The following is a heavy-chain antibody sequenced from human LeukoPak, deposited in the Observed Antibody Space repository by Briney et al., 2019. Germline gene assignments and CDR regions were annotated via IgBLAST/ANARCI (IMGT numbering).Heavy chain of an antibody. CDR2: IRYDGSNK. Sequence: GGSLRLSCAASGFTFSSYGMHWVRQAPGKGLEWVAFIRYDGSNKYYADSVKGRFTISRDNSKNTLYLQMNSLRAEDTAVYYCARGYYDFWSGYYRDYYYYMDVWGKGTTVTVSS. J-gene: IGHJ6*03. CDR3: ARGYYDFWSGYYRDYYYYMDV. CDR1: GFTFSSYG. D-gene: IGHD3-3*01. V-gene: IGHV3-30*02.